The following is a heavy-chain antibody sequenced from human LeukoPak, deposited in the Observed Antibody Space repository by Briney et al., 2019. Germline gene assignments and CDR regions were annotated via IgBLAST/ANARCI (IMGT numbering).Heavy chain of an antibody. CDR3: ARGRELLGWYFDL. CDR1: GFTFSDSY. CDR2: ISGSSTFT. V-gene: IGHV3-11*05. Sequence: GGSLRLSCAASGFTFSDSYMSWIRQAPGKGLEWVAYISGSSTFTNFADSVRGRFTISRDNATNSLYLEMSGLRAEDTAVYYCARGRELLGWYFDLWGRGTLVTVSS. D-gene: IGHD1-7*01. J-gene: IGHJ2*01.